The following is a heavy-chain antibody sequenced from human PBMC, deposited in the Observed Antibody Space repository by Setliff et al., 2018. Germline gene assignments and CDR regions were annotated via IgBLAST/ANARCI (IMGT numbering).Heavy chain of an antibody. D-gene: IGHD1-7*01. CDR3: ARAPSGTGFYHFFSYMDV. Sequence: ASVKVSCKASGYTFTGYYMHWVRQAPGQGLEWMGWINPNSGGTNYAQKFQGRLTMTGDASINTAFMELTGLTSDDTAVYYCARAPSGTGFYHFFSYMDVWGKGTTVTVSS. CDR2: INPNSGGT. V-gene: IGHV1-2*02. CDR1: GYTFTGYY. J-gene: IGHJ6*03.